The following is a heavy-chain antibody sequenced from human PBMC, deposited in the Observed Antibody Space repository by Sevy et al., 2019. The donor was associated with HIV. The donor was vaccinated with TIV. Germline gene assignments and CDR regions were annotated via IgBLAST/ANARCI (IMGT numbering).Heavy chain of an antibody. CDR1: GFTLSDYY. J-gene: IGHJ4*02. V-gene: IGHV3-11*06. CDR3: ARDRRNYGGQYFDY. D-gene: IGHD4-17*01. Sequence: GGSLRLSCSPSGFTLSDYYMSWIRQAPGKGLEWVSYISSGSSYTNYADSVKGRFTISRDNAKNFLYLEMNNLRAEDTAVYYCARDRRNYGGQYFDYWAREPWSPSPQ. CDR2: ISSGSSYT.